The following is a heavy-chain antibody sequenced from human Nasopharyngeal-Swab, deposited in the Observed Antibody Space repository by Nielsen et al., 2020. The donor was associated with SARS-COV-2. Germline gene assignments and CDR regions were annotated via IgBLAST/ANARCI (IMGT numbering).Heavy chain of an antibody. D-gene: IGHD6-13*01. Sequence: ESLKISCAASGFTFSSYSMNWVRQAPGKGLEWVSSISSSSSYIYYADSVKGRFTISRDNAKNSLYLQMNSLRAEDTAVYYCTRAGSFRHDYWGQGTLVTVSS. J-gene: IGHJ4*02. CDR2: ISSSSSYI. V-gene: IGHV3-21*01. CDR1: GFTFSSYS. CDR3: TRAGSFRHDY.